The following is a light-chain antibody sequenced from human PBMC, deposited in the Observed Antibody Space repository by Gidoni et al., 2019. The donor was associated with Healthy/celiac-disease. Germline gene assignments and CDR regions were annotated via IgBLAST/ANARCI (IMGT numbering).Light chain of an antibody. CDR1: SSDVGGYNY. CDR2: DVS. J-gene: IGLJ3*02. V-gene: IGLV2-14*01. Sequence: QSALTQPASVSGYPGQSITISCTGTSSDVGGYNYVSWYQQHPGKAPKLMIYDVSNRPSGVSNRFSGSKSGNTASLTISGLQAEDEADYYCSSYTSSNPWVFGGGTKLTVL. CDR3: SSYTSSNPWV.